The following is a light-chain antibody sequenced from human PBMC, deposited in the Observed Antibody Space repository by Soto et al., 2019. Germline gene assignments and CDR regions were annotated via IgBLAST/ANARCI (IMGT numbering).Light chain of an antibody. J-gene: IGLJ2*01. V-gene: IGLV1-40*01. Sequence: SVSGAPGQRVTISCTGSSSNIGAGYDVHWYQQLPGTAPKLLIYGNSNRPSGVPDRFSGSKSGTSASLAITGLQAEDEADYYCQSYDSSLAVVFGGGTKLTVL. CDR1: SSNIGAGYD. CDR2: GNS. CDR3: QSYDSSLAVV.